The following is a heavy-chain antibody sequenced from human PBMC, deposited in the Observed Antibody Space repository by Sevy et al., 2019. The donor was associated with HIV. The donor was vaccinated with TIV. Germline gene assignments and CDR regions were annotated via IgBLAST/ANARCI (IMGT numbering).Heavy chain of an antibody. Sequence: ASVKVSCKTSGYSFTAYYMHWVRQAPGQGLEWMGWINPNSDDTNYAQNFQGRVTMTSDASTSTAYLELSRLSYDDTAMYYCAKDPQLFDSSGYLGYWGQGTLVTVSS. CDR2: INPNSDDT. CDR1: GYSFTAYY. V-gene: IGHV1-2*02. J-gene: IGHJ4*02. CDR3: AKDPQLFDSSGYLGY. D-gene: IGHD3-22*01.